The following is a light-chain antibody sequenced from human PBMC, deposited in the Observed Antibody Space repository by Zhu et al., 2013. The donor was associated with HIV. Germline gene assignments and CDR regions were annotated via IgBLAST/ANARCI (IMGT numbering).Light chain of an antibody. CDR1: QAIKTY. CDR2: GAS. J-gene: IGKJ2*01. V-gene: IGKV1-9*01. CDR3: QQLYRSPRT. Sequence: IQLTQFPSSLPASVGDRVTMTCRASQAIKTYLAWYQQIPGKAPKLLVSGASTLQSEVPPRFSGRGSGTEFTLTITSLQPEDFVTYYCQQLYRSPRTFGQGT.